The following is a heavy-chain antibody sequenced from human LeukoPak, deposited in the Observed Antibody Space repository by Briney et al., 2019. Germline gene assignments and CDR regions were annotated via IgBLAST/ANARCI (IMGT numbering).Heavy chain of an antibody. J-gene: IGHJ4*02. Sequence: GGSLRLSCAASGFTFSDYYMSWIRQTPGKGLEWISYIRSSGSTIYYADSVKGRFTISRDNAKSSLYLQMNSLRAEDTAVYYCARYSSGWYLKANFDYWGQGTLVTVSS. CDR2: IRSSGSTI. V-gene: IGHV3-11*01. D-gene: IGHD6-19*01. CDR3: ARYSSGWYLKANFDY. CDR1: GFTFSDYY.